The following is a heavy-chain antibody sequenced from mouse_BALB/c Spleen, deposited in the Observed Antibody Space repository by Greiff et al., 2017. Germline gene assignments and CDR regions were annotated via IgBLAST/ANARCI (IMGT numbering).Heavy chain of an antibody. Sequence: EVQLVESGPGLVKPSQSLSLTCTVTGYSITSDYAWNWIRQFPGNKLEWMGYISYSGSTSYNPSLKSRISITRDTSKNQFFLQLNSVTTEDTATYYCARSWLLRSYAMDYWGQGTSVTVSS. CDR2: ISYSGST. V-gene: IGHV3-2*02. CDR3: ARSWLLRSYAMDY. D-gene: IGHD1-1*01. CDR1: GYSITSDYA. J-gene: IGHJ4*01.